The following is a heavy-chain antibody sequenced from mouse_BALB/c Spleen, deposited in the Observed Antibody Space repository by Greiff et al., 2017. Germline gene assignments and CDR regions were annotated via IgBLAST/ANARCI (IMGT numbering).Heavy chain of an antibody. Sequence: VQLQQSGAELVRPGTSVKVSCKASGYAFTNYLIEWVKQRPGQGLEWIGVINPGSGGTNYNEKFKGKATLTADKSSSTAYMQLSSLTSDDSAVYFCARKGGNYYFDYWGQGTTLTVSS. V-gene: IGHV1-54*03. J-gene: IGHJ2*01. D-gene: IGHD2-1*01. CDR2: INPGSGGT. CDR3: ARKGGNYYFDY. CDR1: GYAFTNYL.